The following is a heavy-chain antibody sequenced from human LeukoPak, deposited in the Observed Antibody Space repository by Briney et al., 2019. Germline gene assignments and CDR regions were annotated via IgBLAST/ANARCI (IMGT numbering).Heavy chain of an antibody. CDR3: ARKNSPIVVVITYYFDY. D-gene: IGHD3-22*01. J-gene: IGHJ4*02. V-gene: IGHV4-59*12. CDR2: IYYSGST. CDR1: GGSISGYY. Sequence: PSETLSLTCTVSGGSISGYYWSWIRQPPGKGLEWIGYIYYSGSTNYNPSLKSRVTISVDTSKNQFSLKLSSVTAADTAVYYCARKNSPIVVVITYYFDYWGQGTLVTVSS.